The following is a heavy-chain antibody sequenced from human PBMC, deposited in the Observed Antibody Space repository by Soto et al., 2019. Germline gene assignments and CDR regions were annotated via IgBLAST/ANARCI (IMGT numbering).Heavy chain of an antibody. CDR3: ASTRGHLGTAGTSYFDY. D-gene: IGHD6-13*01. CDR2: ITPFNGNT. J-gene: IGHJ4*02. CDR1: GYTFTYRY. Sequence: GASVKVSCKASGYTFTYRYLHWVRQAPGQALEWMGWITPFNGNTNYAQKFQDRVTITRDRSMSTAYMELSSLRSEDTAMYYCASTRGHLGTAGTSYFDYWGQGTLVTVSS. V-gene: IGHV1-45*02.